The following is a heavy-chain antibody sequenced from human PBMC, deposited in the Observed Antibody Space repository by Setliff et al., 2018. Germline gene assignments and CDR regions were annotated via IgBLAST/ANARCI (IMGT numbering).Heavy chain of an antibody. CDR3: FGAGTCSY. Sequence: GGSLRLSCAASGFTFADYGMNWVRQAPGKGLEWVSGVEWNGGGTGYADSVKGRFIISRDNAKNSLYLQMSSLRTDDTAVYYCFGAGTCSYWGQGTLVTVSS. D-gene: IGHD3-10*01. CDR1: GFTFADYG. V-gene: IGHV3-20*04. CDR2: VEWNGGGT. J-gene: IGHJ4*02.